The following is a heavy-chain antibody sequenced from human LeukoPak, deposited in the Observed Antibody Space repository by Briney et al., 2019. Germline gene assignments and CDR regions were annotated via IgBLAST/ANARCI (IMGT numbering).Heavy chain of an antibody. Sequence: GGSLRLSCAASGFTFSSYEMNWVRQAPGKGLEWVSYISSSGSTIYYADSVKGRFTISRDNAKNSLYLQMNSLRAEDTAVYYCASRDYDSSGYYSHWGQGTLVTVSS. J-gene: IGHJ4*02. CDR2: ISSSGSTI. CDR3: ASRDYDSSGYYSH. V-gene: IGHV3-48*03. D-gene: IGHD3-22*01. CDR1: GFTFSSYE.